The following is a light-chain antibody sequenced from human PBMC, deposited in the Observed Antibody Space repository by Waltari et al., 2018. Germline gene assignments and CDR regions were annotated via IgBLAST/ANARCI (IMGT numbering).Light chain of an antibody. V-gene: IGLV2-11*01. CDR1: RLHVGAANY. Sequence: QSALTQPRPVSGSPGQSVPTPCTETRLHVGAANYVTWYQQHPCKAPKLIILDVNKWPSGVPDRFSCSKSGNTASLTISGLQAEDEADYYCCSRTGRDSVIFGGGTKVTVL. J-gene: IGLJ2*01. CDR3: CSRTGRDSVI. CDR2: DVN.